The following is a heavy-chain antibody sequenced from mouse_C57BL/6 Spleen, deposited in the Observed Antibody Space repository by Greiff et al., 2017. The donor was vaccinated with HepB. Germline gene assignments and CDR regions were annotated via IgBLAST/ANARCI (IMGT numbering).Heavy chain of an antibody. V-gene: IGHV1-18*01. CDR2: INPNNGGT. D-gene: IGHD2-4*01. CDR3: ASSIYYDYDTFAY. J-gene: IGHJ3*01. Sequence: EVKLVESGPELVKPGASVKIPCKASGYTFTDYNMDWVKQSHGKSLEWIGDINPNNGGTIYNQKFKGKATLTVDKSSSTAYMELRSLTSEDTAVYYCASSIYYDYDTFAYWGQGTLVTVSA. CDR1: GYTFTDYN.